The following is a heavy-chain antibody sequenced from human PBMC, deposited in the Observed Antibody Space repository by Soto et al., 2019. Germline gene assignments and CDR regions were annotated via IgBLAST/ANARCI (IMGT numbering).Heavy chain of an antibody. D-gene: IGHD6-19*01. CDR3: ASHNRGSGWNWYFDL. CDR2: IYYSGST. V-gene: IGHV4-31*03. Sequence: QVQLQESGPGLVKPSQTLSLTSTVSGGSISSGGYYWSWIRQHPGKGLEWIGYIYYSGSTYYNPSLKSRVTISVDTSKNQFSLKLSSVTAADTAVYYCASHNRGSGWNWYFDLWGRGTLVTVSS. J-gene: IGHJ2*01. CDR1: GGSISSGGYY.